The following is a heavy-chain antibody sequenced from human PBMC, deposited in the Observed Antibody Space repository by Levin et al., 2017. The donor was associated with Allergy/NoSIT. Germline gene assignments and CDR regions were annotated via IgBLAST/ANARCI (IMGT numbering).Heavy chain of an antibody. V-gene: IGHV5-51*01. Sequence: GGSLRLSCKASGYSFSSNWLDWVRQMPGKGLEWMGIIYPGDSETRYSPSFQGQVTISVDKSISTAYLQWSSLQASDTAIYYGASRNSSSDFDYWGHGTLVTVSS. J-gene: IGHJ4*01. D-gene: IGHD6-13*01. CDR2: IYPGDSET. CDR1: GYSFSSNW. CDR3: ASRNSSSDFDY.